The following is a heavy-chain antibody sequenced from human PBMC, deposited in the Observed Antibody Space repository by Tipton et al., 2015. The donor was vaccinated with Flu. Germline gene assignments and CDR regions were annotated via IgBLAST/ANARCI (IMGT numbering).Heavy chain of an antibody. V-gene: IGHV4-4*07. CDR1: GGSISSYY. J-gene: IGHJ6*03. D-gene: IGHD3-3*01. CDR3: ARGDYDFWSGRGDYMDV. Sequence: TLSLTCTVSGGSISSYYWSWIRQPAGKGLEWIGRIYTSGSTNCNPSLKSRVTMSVDTSKNQFSLKLSSVTAADTAVYYCARGDYDFWSGRGDYMDVWGKGTTVTVSS. CDR2: IYTSGST.